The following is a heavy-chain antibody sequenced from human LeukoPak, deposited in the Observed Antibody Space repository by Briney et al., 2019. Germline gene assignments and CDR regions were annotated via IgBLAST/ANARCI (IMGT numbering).Heavy chain of an antibody. D-gene: IGHD3-3*01. CDR2: ISAYNGNT. V-gene: IGHV1-18*01. CDR1: GYTFTSYG. CDR3: ARGETNYDFWSGYYSLTDY. Sequence: ASVKVSCKASGYTFTSYGISWVRQAPGQGLEWMGWISAYNGNTNYAQKLQGRVTMTTDTSTSTAYMELRSLRSDDTAVYYCARGETNYDFWSGYYSLTDYRGQGTLVTVSS. J-gene: IGHJ4*02.